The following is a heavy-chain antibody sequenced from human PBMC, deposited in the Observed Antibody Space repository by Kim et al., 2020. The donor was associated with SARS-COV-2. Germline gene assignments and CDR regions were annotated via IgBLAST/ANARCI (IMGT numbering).Heavy chain of an antibody. Sequence: GGSLRLSCATSGFTFSTYDLHWVRQAPGKGLEWVSFITYGRTPIYYPDSVEGRFIISRDNTKNSLFLQMNSLRDEDTALYYCVRERMWGGFDLWGQGTMVTVSS. J-gene: IGHJ3*01. CDR3: VRERMWGGFDL. D-gene: IGHD1-26*01. V-gene: IGHV3-48*02. CDR1: GFTFSTYD. CDR2: ITYGRTPI.